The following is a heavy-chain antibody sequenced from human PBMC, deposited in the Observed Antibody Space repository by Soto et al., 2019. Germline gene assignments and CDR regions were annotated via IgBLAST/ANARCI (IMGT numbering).Heavy chain of an antibody. Sequence: SVKVSCKASGGTFSSYAISWVRQAPGQGLEWMGGIIPIFGTANYAQKFQGRVTITADKSTSTAYMELSSLRSEDTAVYYCARDPGVLQVEAALGYYGMDVWGQGTTVTVSS. V-gene: IGHV1-69*06. J-gene: IGHJ6*02. CDR2: IIPIFGTA. CDR1: GGTFSSYA. D-gene: IGHD6-6*01. CDR3: ARDPGVLQVEAALGYYGMDV.